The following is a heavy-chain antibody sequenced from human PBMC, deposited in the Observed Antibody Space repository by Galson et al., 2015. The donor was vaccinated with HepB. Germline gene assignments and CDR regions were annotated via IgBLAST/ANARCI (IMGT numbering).Heavy chain of an antibody. CDR1: GYTFTSYG. CDR3: ARDRVVPAATRPYYYYGMDV. CDR2: ISAYNGNT. J-gene: IGHJ6*02. V-gene: IGHV1-18*04. Sequence: SVKVSCKASGYTFTSYGISWVRQAPGQGLEWMGWISAYNGNTNYAQKLQGRVTMTTDTSTSTAYMELRSLRSDDTAVYYCARDRVVPAATRPYYYYGMDVWAQGSTVTVSS. D-gene: IGHD2-2*01.